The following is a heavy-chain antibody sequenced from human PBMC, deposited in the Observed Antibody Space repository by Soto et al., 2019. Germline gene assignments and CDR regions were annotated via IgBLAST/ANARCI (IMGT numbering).Heavy chain of an antibody. J-gene: IGHJ4*02. Sequence: QVQLQQWGAGLLKPSETLSLTCAVYGGSFSGYYWTWIRQPPGPGLEWIGEINHSGSTNYNPSLKRRVTRPVETFKNEFSLKLIYVTAADTAVYSCARDKITGLFGSCGQGTQVTVSS. CDR2: INHSGST. CDR1: GGSFSGYY. V-gene: IGHV4-34*01. CDR3: ARDKITGLFGS. D-gene: IGHD2-8*02.